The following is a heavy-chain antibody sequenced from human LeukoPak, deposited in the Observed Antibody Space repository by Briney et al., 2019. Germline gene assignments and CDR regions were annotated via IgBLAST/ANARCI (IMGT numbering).Heavy chain of an antibody. J-gene: IGHJ4*02. V-gene: IGHV4-38-2*02. D-gene: IGHD2-21*02. CDR3: ARVRCGGDCSTYYFEY. Sequence: PSETLSLTCTVSGYSISSGYYWGWLRQPPGKGLEWIGSLYYSGTTYYNPSLKTRVTISVDTSKNHFSLTLSSVTAADTAIYYCARVRCGGDCSTYYFEYWGQGTLATVSS. CDR2: LYYSGTT. CDR1: GYSISSGYY.